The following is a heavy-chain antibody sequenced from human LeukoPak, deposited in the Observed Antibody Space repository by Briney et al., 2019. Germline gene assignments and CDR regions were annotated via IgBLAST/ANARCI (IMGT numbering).Heavy chain of an antibody. D-gene: IGHD3-16*02. CDR1: GFIFSNYA. CDR2: ISSDGSKT. J-gene: IGHJ3*02. CDR3: ARSGFIKRNAFDI. V-gene: IGHV3-30*07. Sequence: GRSPRLSCAASGFIFSNYAMHWVRQAPGKGLEWVALISSDGSKTYHADSVKGRFSISRDNSKNTLYLQMNSLRAEDTAVYYCARSGFIKRNAFDIWGQGTMVTVSS.